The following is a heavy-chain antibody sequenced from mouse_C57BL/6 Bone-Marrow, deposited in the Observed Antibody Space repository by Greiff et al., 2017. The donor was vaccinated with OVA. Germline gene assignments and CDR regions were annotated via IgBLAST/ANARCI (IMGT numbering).Heavy chain of an antibody. V-gene: IGHV2-9-1*01. CDR2: IWTGGGT. CDR3: ARERDYSNYDAIDY. Sequence: VMLVESGPGLVAPSQSLSITCTVSGFSLTSYAISWVRQPPGKGLEWLGVIWTGGGTNYNSALKSRLSISKDNSKSLVFLKMNSLQTDDTARYYCARERDYSNYDAIDYWGQGTSVTVSS. J-gene: IGHJ4*01. D-gene: IGHD2-5*01. CDR1: GFSLTSYA.